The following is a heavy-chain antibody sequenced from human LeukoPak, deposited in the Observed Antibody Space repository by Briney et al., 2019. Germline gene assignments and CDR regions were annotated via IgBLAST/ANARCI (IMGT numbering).Heavy chain of an antibody. Sequence: GGSLRLSCAASGFTFSSYAMSWVRQAPGKGLEWVSAISGSGGTTYYADSVKGRFTISRDNSKNTLYLQMNSLRAEDTAVYFCAKELHGSGNYAFDYWGQGTLVTVSS. CDR1: GFTFSSYA. CDR3: AKELHGSGNYAFDY. J-gene: IGHJ4*02. D-gene: IGHD3-10*01. V-gene: IGHV3-23*01. CDR2: ISGSGGTT.